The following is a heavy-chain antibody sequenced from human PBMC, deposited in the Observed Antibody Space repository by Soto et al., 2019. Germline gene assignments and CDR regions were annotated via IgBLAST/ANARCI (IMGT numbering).Heavy chain of an antibody. D-gene: IGHD2-2*02. J-gene: IGHJ4*02. Sequence: QVQLQESGPGLVKPLQTLSLTCTVSGASISSGDYYWSWIRQHPGEGLERIGIIHYSGSTNYNPSLESRVTISVDTSKNQVSLKMSSVTAADTAVYYCARLKSDCGSVMCYKGWVDYWGQGTLVTVSS. CDR3: ARLKSDCGSVMCYKGWVDY. V-gene: IGHV4-31*03. CDR1: GASISSGDYY. CDR2: IHYSGST.